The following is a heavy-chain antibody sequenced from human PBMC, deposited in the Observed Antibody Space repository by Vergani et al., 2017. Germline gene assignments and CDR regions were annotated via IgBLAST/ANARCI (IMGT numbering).Heavy chain of an antibody. CDR3: ARDLVVGATYYYYGMDV. V-gene: IGHV1-2*02. J-gene: IGHJ6*02. CDR2: NNPNSGGT. D-gene: IGHD1-26*01. Sequence: QVQLVQSGAEVKKPGASVKVSCKASGYTFTGYYMHWVRQAPGQGLEWMGWNNPNSGGTNYAQKFQGRVTMTRDTSISTAYMELSRLRSDDTAVYYCARDLVVGATYYYYGMDVWGQGTTVTVSS. CDR1: GYTFTGYY.